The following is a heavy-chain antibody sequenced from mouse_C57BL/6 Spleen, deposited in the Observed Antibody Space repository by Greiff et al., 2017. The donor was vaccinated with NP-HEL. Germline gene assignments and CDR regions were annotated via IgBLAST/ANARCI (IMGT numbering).Heavy chain of an antibody. D-gene: IGHD1-1*01. CDR2: LWRGGST. CDR1: GFSLTSYG. J-gene: IGHJ4*01. Sequence: QVQLQQSGPGLVQPSQSLAITCTVSGFSLTSYGVHWVRQSPGKGLEWLGVLWRGGSTDYNAAFMSRLSITKDNSKSQVFFKMNSLQADDTAIYYCAKTFSYYGSSPYYYAMDYWGQGTSVTVSS. CDR3: AKTFSYYGSSPYYYAMDY. V-gene: IGHV2-5*01.